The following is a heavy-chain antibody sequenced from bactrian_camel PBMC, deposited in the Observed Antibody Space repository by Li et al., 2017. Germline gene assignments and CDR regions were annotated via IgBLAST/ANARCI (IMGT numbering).Heavy chain of an antibody. CDR2: ITWSGDST. J-gene: IGHJ4*01. CDR1: AFTFDDD. D-gene: IGHD3*01. V-gene: IGHV3-1*01. Sequence: VQLVESGGNLVHPGGSLRLSCAPSAFTFDDDGRVHQAPGKGLEWRSAITWSGDSTNSADSVRGQFTISRDDAKDTLYLQMNSLKIEDTAVYYCALGSSRQATMTARGKGTQVTVS.